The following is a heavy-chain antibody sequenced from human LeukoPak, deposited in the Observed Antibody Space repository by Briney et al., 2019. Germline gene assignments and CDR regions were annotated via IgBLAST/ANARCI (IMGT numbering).Heavy chain of an antibody. D-gene: IGHD2-2*02. V-gene: IGHV1-69*13. Sequence: GASVKVSCKASGGTFSSYAISWMRQAPGQGLEWMGGIIPIFGTANYAQKFQGRVTITADESTSTAYMELSSLRSEDTAVYYCAREDGIVVVPAAISNWFDPWGQGTLVTVSS. CDR1: GGTFSSYA. J-gene: IGHJ5*02. CDR2: IIPIFGTA. CDR3: AREDGIVVVPAAISNWFDP.